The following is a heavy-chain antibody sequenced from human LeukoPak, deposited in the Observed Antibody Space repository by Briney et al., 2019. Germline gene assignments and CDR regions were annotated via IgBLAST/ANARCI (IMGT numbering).Heavy chain of an antibody. CDR2: ISSSSSHT. CDR3: ARDDRFDGSGHYSAFDV. CDR1: GFTFSDFY. Sequence: GGSLRLSCAASGFTFSDFYMNWIRQAPGKGPEWISFISSSSSHTNYADSVKGRFTISRDNAKNSLFLQMNSLRDEDTAVYYCARDDRFDGSGHYSAFDVRGQGTMVTVSS. D-gene: IGHD3-22*01. J-gene: IGHJ3*01. V-gene: IGHV3-11*05.